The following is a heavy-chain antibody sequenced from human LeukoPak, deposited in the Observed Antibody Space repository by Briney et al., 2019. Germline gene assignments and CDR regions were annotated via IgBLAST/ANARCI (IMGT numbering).Heavy chain of an antibody. V-gene: IGHV5-51*01. CDR2: MYPGDSDN. CDR3: AIGGDSSTSCYRCFNY. Sequence: GESLQISCECSGDRFTNYWIGWVRPMPGEGLEWVVIMYPGDSDNRYSPSSQGQVTISADKSIGTAYLQLSSMKASDTDMSYCAIGGDSSTSCYRCFNYWGQGTLVTVSS. CDR1: GDRFTNYW. J-gene: IGHJ4*02. D-gene: IGHD2-2*02.